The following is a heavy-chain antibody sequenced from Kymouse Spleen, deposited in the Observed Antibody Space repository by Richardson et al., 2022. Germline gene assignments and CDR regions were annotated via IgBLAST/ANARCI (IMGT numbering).Heavy chain of an antibody. Sequence: QVQLVESGGGVVQPGRSLRLSCAASGFTFSSYGMHWVRQAPGKGLEWVAVISYDGSNKYYADSVKGRFTISRDNSKNTLYLQMNSLRAEDTAVYYCAKESYEITFGGVIVIDYWGQGTLVTVSS. CDR1: GFTFSSYG. V-gene: IGHV3-30*18. CDR3: AKESYEITFGGVIVIDY. CDR2: ISYDGSNK. J-gene: IGHJ4*02. D-gene: IGHD3-16*02.